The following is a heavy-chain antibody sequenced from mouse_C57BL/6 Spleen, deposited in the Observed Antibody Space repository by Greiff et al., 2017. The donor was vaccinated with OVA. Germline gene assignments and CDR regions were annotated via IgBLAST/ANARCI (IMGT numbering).Heavy chain of an antibody. D-gene: IGHD2-3*01. V-gene: IGHV1-81*01. J-gene: IGHJ4*01. Sequence: QVQLQQSGAELARPGASVKLSCKASGYTFTSYGISWVKQRTGQGLEWIGEIYPRSGNTYYNEKFKGKATLTADKSSSTAYMELRSLTSEDSAVYFCARWGWLLPYYAMDYWGQGTSVTVSS. CDR3: ARWGWLLPYYAMDY. CDR1: GYTFTSYG. CDR2: IYPRSGNT.